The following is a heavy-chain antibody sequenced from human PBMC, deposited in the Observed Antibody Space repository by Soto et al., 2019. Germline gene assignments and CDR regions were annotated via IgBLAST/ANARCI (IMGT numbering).Heavy chain of an antibody. J-gene: IGHJ4*02. V-gene: IGHV1-58*01. CDR2: IVVGSGNT. Sequence: SVKVSCKASGFTFTSSAVQWVRQARGQRLEWIGWIVVGSGNTNYAQKFQERVTITRDMSTSTAYMELSSLRSEDTAVYYCAADRRYCSGGSCYSYDYCGQRTLVTVSS. D-gene: IGHD2-15*01. CDR3: AADRRYCSGGSCYSYDY. CDR1: GFTFTSSA.